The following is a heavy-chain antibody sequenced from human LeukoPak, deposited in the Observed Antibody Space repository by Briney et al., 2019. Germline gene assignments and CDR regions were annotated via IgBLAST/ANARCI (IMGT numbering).Heavy chain of an antibody. Sequence: SETLSLTCTVSGGYISSYYWSWIRQPPGKGLEWIGYIYYSGSTNYNPSLKSRVTISVDTSKNQFSLKLSSVTAADTAVYYCARFKRAGGWSYFDYWGQGTLVTVSS. CDR2: IYYSGST. V-gene: IGHV4-59*01. CDR3: ARFKRAGGWSYFDY. J-gene: IGHJ4*02. D-gene: IGHD6-19*01. CDR1: GGYISSYY.